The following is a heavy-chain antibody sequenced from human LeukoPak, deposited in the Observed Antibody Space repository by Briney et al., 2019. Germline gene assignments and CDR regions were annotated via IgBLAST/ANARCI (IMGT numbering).Heavy chain of an antibody. CDR2: IYTSGST. Sequence: PSETLSLTCTVSGGSISSYYWSWIRQPAGKGLEWIGRIYTSGSTNYNPSLKSRVTMSVDTSKNQFSLKLSSVTAADTAVYYCARAPRITMVRGVHAFDIWGQGTMVTVSS. J-gene: IGHJ3*02. D-gene: IGHD3-10*01. CDR3: ARAPRITMVRGVHAFDI. CDR1: GGSISSYY. V-gene: IGHV4-4*07.